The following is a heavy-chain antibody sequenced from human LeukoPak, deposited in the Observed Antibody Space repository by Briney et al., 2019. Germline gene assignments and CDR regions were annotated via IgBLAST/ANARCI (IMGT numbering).Heavy chain of an antibody. CDR2: ISSSSSYI. CDR3: AELGITMIGGV. D-gene: IGHD3-10*02. CDR1: GFTFSSYS. Sequence: GGSLRLSCAAFGFTFSSYSMNWVRQAPGKGLEWVSSISSSSSYIYYADSVKGRFTISRDNAKNSLYLQMNSLRAEDTAVYYCAELGITMIGGVWGKGTTVTISS. J-gene: IGHJ6*04. V-gene: IGHV3-21*01.